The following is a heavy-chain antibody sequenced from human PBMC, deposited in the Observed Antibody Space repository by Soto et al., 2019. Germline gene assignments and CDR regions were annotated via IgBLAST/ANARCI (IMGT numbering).Heavy chain of an antibody. D-gene: IGHD2-15*01. Sequence: QVQLVQSGAEVKKPGSSVKVSCKASGGTSRSLSITWVRQAPGQGLEWMGGITPLFGIPNYPQKFQGRLTIIANKSTGTAYLELSSLISEDTAVYYCARDTHSAGGWFDTWGRGTLVTVSS. J-gene: IGHJ5*02. CDR3: ARDTHSAGGWFDT. CDR2: ITPLFGIP. CDR1: GGTSRSLS. V-gene: IGHV1-69*17.